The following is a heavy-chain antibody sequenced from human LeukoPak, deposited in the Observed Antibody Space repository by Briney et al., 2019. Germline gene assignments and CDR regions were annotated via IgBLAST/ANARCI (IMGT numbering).Heavy chain of an antibody. Sequence: QPGGSLRLSCAASGFTVSSNYMSWVRQAPGKGLEWVSVIYSGGSTYYADSVKGRFTISRGNSKNTLYLQMNSLRAEDTAVYYCARFYGDYYFDYWGQGTLVTVSS. CDR2: IYSGGST. CDR3: ARFYGDYYFDY. V-gene: IGHV3-53*01. J-gene: IGHJ4*02. D-gene: IGHD2/OR15-2a*01. CDR1: GFTVSSNY.